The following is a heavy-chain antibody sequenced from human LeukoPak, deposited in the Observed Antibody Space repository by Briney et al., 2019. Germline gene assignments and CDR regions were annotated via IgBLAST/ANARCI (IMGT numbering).Heavy chain of an antibody. CDR1: GGSIMSSGYY. J-gene: IGHJ4*02. V-gene: IGHV4-39*01. CDR3: ARTSGRGSVDPGTSGYVDS. Sequence: SETLSLTCTVSGGSIMSSGYYWDWIRHPPGKRLEWIGSVYYSGNTYYKSSLESRVTISVDTSNNRFSLKLNSVTAADTGTYYCARTSGRGSVDPGTSGYVDSWGRGSLVTVSS. CDR2: VYYSGNT. D-gene: IGHD3-22*01.